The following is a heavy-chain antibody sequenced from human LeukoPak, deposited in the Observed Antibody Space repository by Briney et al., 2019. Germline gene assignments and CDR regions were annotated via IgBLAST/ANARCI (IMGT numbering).Heavy chain of an antibody. D-gene: IGHD3-10*01. CDR3: ARRTYYYGSGSYYSPVYYYYYMDV. V-gene: IGHV4-34*01. CDR1: GGSFSGYH. Sequence: SETLSLTCAVYGGSFSGYHWSWIRQPPGKGLEWIGEINHSGSTNYNPSLKSRVTISVDTSKNQFSLKLSSVTAADTAVYYCARRTYYYGSGSYYSPVYYYYYMDVWGKGTPVTVSS. CDR2: INHSGST. J-gene: IGHJ6*03.